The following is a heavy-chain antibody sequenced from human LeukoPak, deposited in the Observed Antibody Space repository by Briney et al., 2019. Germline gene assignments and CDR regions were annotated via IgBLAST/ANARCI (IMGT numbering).Heavy chain of an antibody. Sequence: GGSLRLSCAASGFTVSSNYMSWVRQAPGKGLEWVSVIYSGGSTYYADSVKGRFTISRDNSKNTLYLQMNSLRAEDTAVYYCASIAAAAHGLDYWGQGTLVTVSS. CDR2: IYSGGST. D-gene: IGHD6-13*01. CDR3: ASIAAAAHGLDY. J-gene: IGHJ4*02. V-gene: IGHV3-53*01. CDR1: GFTVSSNY.